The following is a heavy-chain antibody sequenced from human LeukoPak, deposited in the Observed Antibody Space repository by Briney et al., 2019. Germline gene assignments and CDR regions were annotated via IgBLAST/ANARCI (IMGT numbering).Heavy chain of an antibody. CDR3: TRGVLLQGRGAFDI. CDR1: GYTFTGYY. Sequence: ASVKVSCKASGYTFTGYYMYWVRQAPGQGLEWMGWINPNSAGTNFAQKFQGRVTMTRDTSISTVYMELSSLNSDDTAVYYCTRGVLLQGRGAFDIWGQGTMVTVSS. J-gene: IGHJ3*02. CDR2: INPNSAGT. D-gene: IGHD2-15*01. V-gene: IGHV1-2*02.